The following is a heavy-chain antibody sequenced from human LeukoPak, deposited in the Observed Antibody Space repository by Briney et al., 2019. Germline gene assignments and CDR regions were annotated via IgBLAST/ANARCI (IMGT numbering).Heavy chain of an antibody. CDR3: AREDDSSGYTPQYCDY. Sequence: GGSLRLSCAASGFTFSTYWMHWVRQAPGKGLVWVSRINSDGSSTSYGDSVKGRFTISRDNAKNTLFLQVNSLRAEDTAVYYCAREDDSSGYTPQYCDYWGQGTLVTVSS. V-gene: IGHV3-74*01. CDR2: INSDGSST. CDR1: GFTFSTYW. J-gene: IGHJ4*02. D-gene: IGHD3-22*01.